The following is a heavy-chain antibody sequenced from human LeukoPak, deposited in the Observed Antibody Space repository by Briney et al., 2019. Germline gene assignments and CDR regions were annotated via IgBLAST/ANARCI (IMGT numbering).Heavy chain of an antibody. CDR2: IYYSGST. J-gene: IGHJ5*02. D-gene: IGHD3-10*01. CDR3: ARARSTMVRGVLYHNLFDP. V-gene: IGHV4-39*07. Sequence: TSDTLSLTCSVSGGSITSSSYYWGWIRQPPGKGLEWIGSIYYSGSTYYNPALKSRVTISVDMSNNKFSLNLNPVTAADTAVYSCARARSTMVRGVLYHNLFDPWGQGTLVTVSS. CDR1: GGSITSSSYY.